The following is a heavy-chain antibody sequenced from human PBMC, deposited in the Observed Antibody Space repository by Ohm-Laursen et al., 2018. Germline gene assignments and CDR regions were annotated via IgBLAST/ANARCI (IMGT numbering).Heavy chain of an antibody. CDR2: IRNKAKRYTT. D-gene: IGHD5-18*01. J-gene: IGHJ4*02. CDR1: GFTFSDHH. Sequence: SLRLSCAAAGFTFSDHHMDWVRQAPGKGLVWVGRIRNKAKRYTTDYAASVKGRFTISRDDSKNSLYLQMNSLETEDTAVYYCARAYSERSASYSDYWGQGPWSPSPQ. V-gene: IGHV3-72*01. CDR3: ARAYSERSASYSDY.